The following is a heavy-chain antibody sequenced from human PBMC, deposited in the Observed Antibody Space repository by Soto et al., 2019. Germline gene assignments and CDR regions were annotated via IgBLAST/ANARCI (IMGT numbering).Heavy chain of an antibody. CDR1: GGSINSYY. D-gene: IGHD5-12*01. CDR3: ARHALMTTITHLDY. CDR2: IYYSGSS. Sequence: SETLSLTCTVSGGSINSYYWSWIRQPPGKGLEWIGFIYYSGSSNYNPSLKSRVTMSADTSENQFSLKLRSVTAADTAVYYCARHALMTTITHLDYWGQGALVTVPS. J-gene: IGHJ4*02. V-gene: IGHV4-59*08.